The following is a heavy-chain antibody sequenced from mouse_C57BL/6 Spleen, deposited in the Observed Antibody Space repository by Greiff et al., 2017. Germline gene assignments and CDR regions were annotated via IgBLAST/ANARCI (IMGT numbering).Heavy chain of an antibody. V-gene: IGHV1-52*01. CDR3: ARLNYYGSSYYFDY. CDR2: IDPSDSET. J-gene: IGHJ2*01. CDR1: GYTFTSYW. Sequence: QVHVKQPGAELVRPGSSVKLSCKASGYTFTSYWMHWVKQRPIQGLEWIGNIDPSDSETHYNQKFKDKATLTVDKSSSTAYMQLSSLTSEDSAVYYCARLNYYGSSYYFDYWGQGTTLTVSS. D-gene: IGHD1-1*01.